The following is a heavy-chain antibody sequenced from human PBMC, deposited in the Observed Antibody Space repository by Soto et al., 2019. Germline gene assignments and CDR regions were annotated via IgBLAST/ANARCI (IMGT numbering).Heavy chain of an antibody. CDR3: AKDARILSWYFDL. V-gene: IGHV3-30*18. J-gene: IGHJ2*01. CDR2: ISYDGSDK. CDR1: GFTFSSYG. Sequence: QVQLVESGGGVVHPGRSLRLSCAASGFTFSSYGMHWVRQAPGKGLEWVAVISYDGSDKYYADSVKGRFTISRDNSKNTLYLQANSLRTEDTAVYYCAKDARILSWYFDLWGRGTLVNVSS.